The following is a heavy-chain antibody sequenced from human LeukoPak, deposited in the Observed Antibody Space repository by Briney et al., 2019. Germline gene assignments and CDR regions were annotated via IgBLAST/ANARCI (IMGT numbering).Heavy chain of an antibody. CDR2: IYYSGST. V-gene: IGHV4-59*01. Sequence: SETLSLTCTVSGGXISSYYCSWIRQPPGKGLEWIGYIYYSGSTNCKPSLKSRVTISVDTSKNQFSLNLRSVTAADTAVYYCARAHKLNAFDIWGQGTMVTVSS. D-gene: IGHD1-1*01. CDR1: GGXISSYY. J-gene: IGHJ3*02. CDR3: ARAHKLNAFDI.